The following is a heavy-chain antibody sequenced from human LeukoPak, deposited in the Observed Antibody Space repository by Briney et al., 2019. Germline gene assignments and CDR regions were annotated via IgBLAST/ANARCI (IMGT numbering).Heavy chain of an antibody. Sequence: PGGCLRLSCAASGFTFSTYGMHWVRQAPGKGLEWVAFIRYDGSNRYYADSVKGRFTISRDNSKNTLYLQMNSLRAEDTAVYYCAKDVGEVAGTEDFDYGGQGSLVTVSS. CDR3: AKDVGEVAGTEDFDY. CDR2: IRYDGSNR. J-gene: IGHJ4*02. V-gene: IGHV3-30*02. D-gene: IGHD6-19*01. CDR1: GFTFSTYG.